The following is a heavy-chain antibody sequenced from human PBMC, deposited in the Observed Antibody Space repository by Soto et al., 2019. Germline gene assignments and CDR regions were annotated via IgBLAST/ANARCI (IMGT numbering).Heavy chain of an antibody. CDR3: ARASIVVLTAATGNSLDY. D-gene: IGHD2-21*02. V-gene: IGHV1-46*01. Sequence: ASGKVSCKASGYTFTSYYMHWVRQAPGQGLEWMGIINPSGGSTSYAQKFQGRVTMTRDTSTSTVYMELSSLRSEDTPVYYCARASIVVLTAATGNSLDYFGQGNLFTFSS. CDR1: GYTFTSYY. CDR2: INPSGGST. J-gene: IGHJ4*02.